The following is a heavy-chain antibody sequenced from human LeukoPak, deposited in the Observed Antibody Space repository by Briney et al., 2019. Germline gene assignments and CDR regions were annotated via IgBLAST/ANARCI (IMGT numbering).Heavy chain of an antibody. Sequence: PGGSLRLSCAASGLTFSNYWMSWVRQAPGKGLEWVANIKQDGSEKYYVDSVKGRFTISRDNAKNSLYLQMNSLRAEDTAVYYCARDSFTYYYDSSGSDNGIDYWGQGTLVTVSS. CDR3: ARDSFTYYYDSSGSDNGIDY. CDR2: IKQDGSEK. CDR1: GLTFSNYW. V-gene: IGHV3-7*01. D-gene: IGHD3-22*01. J-gene: IGHJ4*02.